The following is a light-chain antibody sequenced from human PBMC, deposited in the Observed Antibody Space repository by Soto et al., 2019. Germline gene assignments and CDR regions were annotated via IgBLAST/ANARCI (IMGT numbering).Light chain of an antibody. CDR1: QSVSSN. Sequence: EIVMTQSPATLSVSPGERATLSCRASQSVSSNLAWYQQKPGQAPRLLIYGASTRATGIPARFSGSGSGTEFTLTSSSLHSEDFAVYYCQQYNNWLGTFGQGTKVEIK. CDR2: GAS. CDR3: QQYNNWLGT. V-gene: IGKV3-15*01. J-gene: IGKJ1*01.